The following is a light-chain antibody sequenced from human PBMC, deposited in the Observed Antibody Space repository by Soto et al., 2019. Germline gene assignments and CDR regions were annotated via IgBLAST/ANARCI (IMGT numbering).Light chain of an antibody. CDR3: QQYNSYSPLT. J-gene: IGKJ4*01. CDR1: QGIRND. CDR2: AAS. Sequence: IQMTQSPSSLSASVGDRVTITCRASQGIRNDLGWYQQKPGKAPKLLIYAASSLQSGVPSRFSGSRSGTEFTLTISSLQPDDYATYYCQQYNSYSPLTFGGGTKVDIK. V-gene: IGKV1-17*01.